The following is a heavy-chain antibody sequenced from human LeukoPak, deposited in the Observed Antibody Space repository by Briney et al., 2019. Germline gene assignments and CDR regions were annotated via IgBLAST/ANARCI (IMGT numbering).Heavy chain of an antibody. J-gene: IGHJ3*02. CDR1: GFTFSSNG. D-gene: IGHD3-22*01. V-gene: IGHV3-30*12. Sequence: PGTSLRLSCAASGFTFSSNGMHWVRQAPGKGLEWVAVISYDGSNKYYADSVKGRFTISRDNSKNTLYLQMNSLRAEDTAVYYCARDQVNNYYDSFDAFDIWGQGTMVTVSS. CDR3: ARDQVNNYYDSFDAFDI. CDR2: ISYDGSNK.